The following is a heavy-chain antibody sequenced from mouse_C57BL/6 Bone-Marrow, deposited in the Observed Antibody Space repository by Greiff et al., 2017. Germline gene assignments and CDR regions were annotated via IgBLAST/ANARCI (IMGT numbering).Heavy chain of an antibody. J-gene: IGHJ4*01. CDR1: GYTFTSYW. V-gene: IGHV1-74*01. D-gene: IGHD2-10*02. CDR2: IHPSDSDT. CDR3: AIWYGNYAYAMDY. Sequence: QVQLQQPGAELVKPGASVKVSCKASGYTFTSYWMHWVKQRPGQGLEWIGRIHPSDSDTNYNQKFKGKATLTVDKSSSTAYMQLSSLTSEDSAVYYCAIWYGNYAYAMDYWGQGTSVTVSS.